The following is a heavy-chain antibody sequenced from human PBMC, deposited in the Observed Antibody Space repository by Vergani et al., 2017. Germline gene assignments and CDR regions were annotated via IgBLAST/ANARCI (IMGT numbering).Heavy chain of an antibody. CDR2: IIPIFGTA. Sequence: QVQLVQSGAEVKKPGSSVKVSCKASGVTFSSYAISWVRKAPGQGLEWKGGIIPIFGTANYAQTFQGRVTITADESTSTAYMELSSLRAEDTAVYYCAREEWELRGSFDYWGQGTLVTVSS. J-gene: IGHJ4*02. CDR1: GVTFSSYA. V-gene: IGHV1-69*01. CDR3: AREEWELRGSFDY. D-gene: IGHD1-26*01.